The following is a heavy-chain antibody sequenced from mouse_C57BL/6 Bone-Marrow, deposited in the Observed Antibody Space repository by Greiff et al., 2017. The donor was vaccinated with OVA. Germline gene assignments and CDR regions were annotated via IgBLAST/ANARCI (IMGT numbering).Heavy chain of an antibody. J-gene: IGHJ4*01. CDR2: INPNYGTT. V-gene: IGHV1-39*01. Sequence: VQLKESGPELVKPGASVKISCKASGYSFTDYNMNWVKQRNGKSLEWIGVINPNYGTTSYNQKFKGKATLTVDQSSSTAYMQLNSLTSEDSAVYYCARSSYVTGAIDYCGQGTSVTVSS. CDR3: ARSSYVTGAIDY. CDR1: GYSFTDYN. D-gene: IGHD1-1*01.